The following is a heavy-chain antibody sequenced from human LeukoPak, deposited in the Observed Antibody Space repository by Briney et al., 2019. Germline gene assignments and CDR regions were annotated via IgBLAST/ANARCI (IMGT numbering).Heavy chain of an antibody. D-gene: IGHD2-2*01. CDR3: PKDRGREYQQPYYFDY. V-gene: IGHV3-23*01. J-gene: IGHJ4*02. Sequence: PGGSLRLSCAASGFTFSSYSMSWVRQPPGKGLEWVSAISCSGGSTYYADSVKGRFPISGDHPKNPLYLQMTSLRAEATAVYYCPKDRGREYQQPYYFDYWGQGTLVTVSS. CDR2: ISCSGGST. CDR1: GFTFSSYS.